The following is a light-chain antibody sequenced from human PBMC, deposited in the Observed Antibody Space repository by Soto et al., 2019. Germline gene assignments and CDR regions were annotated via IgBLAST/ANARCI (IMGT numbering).Light chain of an antibody. J-gene: IGKJ1*01. V-gene: IGKV1-5*03. CDR3: HQYNSYSGWT. CDR1: QSISSW. CDR2: KAS. Sequence: DIQMTHSPSTLSAYVGDRITITCRASQSISSWLAWYQQKPGKAPKLLMYKASTLETGVPSRFSGSGSGTEFTLTINSLQPDDFATYFCHQYNSYSGWTFGQGTKV.